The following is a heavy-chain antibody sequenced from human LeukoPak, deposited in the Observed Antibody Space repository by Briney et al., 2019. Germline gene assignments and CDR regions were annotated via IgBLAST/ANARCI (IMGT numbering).Heavy chain of an antibody. CDR1: GLTFSGSA. D-gene: IGHD3-3*01. J-gene: IGHJ4*02. V-gene: IGHV3-73*01. CDR2: IRSKPNSYAT. CDR3: WSGLDY. Sequence: GWSLKLSCAASGLTFSGSAMHWVRQASGKGLEWVGRIRSKPNSYATAYAASVTGRFTISRDDSKNTAYLQMNSLKTEDTAVYYCWSGLDYWGQGILVTVSS.